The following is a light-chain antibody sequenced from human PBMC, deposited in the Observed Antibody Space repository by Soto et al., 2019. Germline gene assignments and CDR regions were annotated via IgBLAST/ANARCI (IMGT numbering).Light chain of an antibody. Sequence: EIVLTQSPGTLSLSPGERATLSCRASQSVSSSYLAWYQQKPGQAPRPLIYGASSRAIGIPDRFSGSGSGTDFTLTISRLEPEDFAVYYCQQYGSSPWTFGQVTTVEIK. CDR3: QQYGSSPWT. CDR2: GAS. J-gene: IGKJ1*01. V-gene: IGKV3-20*01. CDR1: QSVSSSY.